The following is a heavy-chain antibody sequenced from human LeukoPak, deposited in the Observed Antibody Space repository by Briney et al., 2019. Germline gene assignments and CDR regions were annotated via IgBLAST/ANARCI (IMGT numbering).Heavy chain of an antibody. CDR3: ARGGGSCLVTQPDY. V-gene: IGHV3-20*04. Sequence: PGGSLRLSCAASGLMFDDYGMSWVRQAPGKGLEWVSGINWNGGSTGYADSVKGRFTISRDNAKNSLYLQMNSLRAEDTALYYCARGGGSCLVTQPDYWGQGTLVTVSS. CDR2: INWNGGST. CDR1: GLMFDDYG. D-gene: IGHD2-15*01. J-gene: IGHJ4*02.